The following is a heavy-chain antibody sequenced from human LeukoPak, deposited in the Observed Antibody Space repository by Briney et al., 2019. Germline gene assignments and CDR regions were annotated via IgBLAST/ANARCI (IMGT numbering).Heavy chain of an antibody. J-gene: IGHJ3*02. CDR1: GGSISSYY. Sequence: PSETLSLTCTVSGGSISSYYWSWIRQPAGKGLEWIGRIYTSGSTNYNPSLKSRVTMSVDTSKNQFSLKLSSVTAADTAVYYCARDRVVVVAPTLSRDPTTSFDMWGQGTMVTVSS. D-gene: IGHD2-15*01. V-gene: IGHV4-4*07. CDR2: IYTSGST. CDR3: ARDRVVVVAPTLSRDPTTSFDM.